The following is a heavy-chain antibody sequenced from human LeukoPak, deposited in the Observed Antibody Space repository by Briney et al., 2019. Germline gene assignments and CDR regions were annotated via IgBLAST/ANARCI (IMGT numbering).Heavy chain of an antibody. V-gene: IGHV3-11*01. J-gene: IGHJ4*02. D-gene: IGHD6-13*01. CDR2: ISYSGDTI. Sequence: KPGRSLRLSCAASEFTLSDYYMSWMRQAPGKGPEWVSYISYSGDTIYYADSVKGRFTVSRDNAKNSLYLQMNSLRVEDTAVYYCARLGIIAAAGSNDYWGQGTLVTVSS. CDR1: EFTLSDYY. CDR3: ARLGIIAAAGSNDY.